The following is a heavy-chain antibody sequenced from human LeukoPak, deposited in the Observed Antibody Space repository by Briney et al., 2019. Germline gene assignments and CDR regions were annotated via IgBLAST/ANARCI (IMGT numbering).Heavy chain of an antibody. CDR1: GGSISSYY. V-gene: IGHV4-4*09. CDR3: ARQYSSSCYNRYNWFDP. J-gene: IGHJ5*02. D-gene: IGHD6-13*01. CDR2: IYTSGST. Sequence: SETLSLTCTVSGGSISSYYWSWIRQPPGKGLEWIGYIYTSGSTNYNPSLKSRVTISVDTSKNQFSLKLSSVTAADTAVYYCARQYSSSCYNRYNWFDPWGQGTLVTVSS.